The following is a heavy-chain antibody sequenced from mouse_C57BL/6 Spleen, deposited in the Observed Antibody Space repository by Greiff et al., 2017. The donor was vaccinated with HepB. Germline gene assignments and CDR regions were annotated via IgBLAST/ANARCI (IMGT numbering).Heavy chain of an antibody. CDR1: GFNIKDDY. J-gene: IGHJ4*01. CDR3: YDDYAMDY. CDR2: IDPENGDT. V-gene: IGHV14-4*01. D-gene: IGHD2-12*01. Sequence: EVQRVESGAELVRPGASVKLSCTASGFNIKDDYMHWVKQRPEQGLEWIGWIDPENGDTEYASKFQGKATITADTSSNTAYLQLSSLTSEDTAVYYCYDDYAMDYWGQGTSVTVSS.